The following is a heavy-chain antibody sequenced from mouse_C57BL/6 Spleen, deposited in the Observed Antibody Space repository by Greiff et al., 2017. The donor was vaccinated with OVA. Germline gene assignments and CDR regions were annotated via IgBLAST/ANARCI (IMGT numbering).Heavy chain of an antibody. CDR1: GFTFSDYY. Sequence: EVQLVESEGGLVQPGSSMKLSCTASGFTFSDYYMAWVRQVPEKGLEWVANINYDGSSTYYLDSLKSRFIISRDNAKNILYLQMSSLKSEDTATYYCARKGYYYAMDYWGQGTSVTVSS. V-gene: IGHV5-16*01. CDR2: INYDGSST. CDR3: ARKGYYYAMDY. J-gene: IGHJ4*01. D-gene: IGHD2-2*01.